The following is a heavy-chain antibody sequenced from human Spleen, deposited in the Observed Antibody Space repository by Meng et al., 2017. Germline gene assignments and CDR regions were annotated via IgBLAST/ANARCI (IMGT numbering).Heavy chain of an antibody. CDR1: GFTFTTYS. CDR2: ISSSGAYI. CDR3: AGDYGDSLYYQYGTDV. D-gene: IGHD4-17*01. V-gene: IGHV3-21*01. J-gene: IGHJ6*02. Sequence: GESLKISCGASGFTFTTYSMNWVRQAPGKGLEWVSSISSSGAYIYYADSVKGRFTISRDNAKSSLYLQMNSLRADDTAVYYCAGDYGDSLYYQYGTDVWGQGTTVTVSS.